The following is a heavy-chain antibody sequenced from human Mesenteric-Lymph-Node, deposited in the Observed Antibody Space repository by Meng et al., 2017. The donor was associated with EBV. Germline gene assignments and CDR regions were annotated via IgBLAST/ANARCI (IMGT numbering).Heavy chain of an antibody. CDR1: GGTFSNYA. J-gene: IGHJ4*02. CDR2: IIPIFGAA. Sequence: VPRVDSGAGVKNPGASGKVSCKASGGTFSNYALSWARQAPGQGLEWMGGIIPIFGAANYAQNFQARITITADKSTSIAYMELSSLRSEDTAVYYCATGYSGYAWDFWGQGTLVTVSS. V-gene: IGHV1-69*06. CDR3: ATGYSGYAWDF. D-gene: IGHD5-12*01.